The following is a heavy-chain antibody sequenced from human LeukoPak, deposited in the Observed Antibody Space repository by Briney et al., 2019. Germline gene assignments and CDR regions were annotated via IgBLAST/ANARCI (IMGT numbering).Heavy chain of an antibody. J-gene: IGHJ5*02. CDR1: GGTFSSYA. CDR3: ASQFYSWNYWFDP. CDR2: IIPIFGTA. Sequence: SVKVSCKASGGTFSSYAISWVRQAPGQGLEWMGGIIPIFGTANYAQKFQGRVTITTDESTSTAYMELSSLRSEDTAVYYCASQFYSWNYWFDPWGQGTLVTVSS. D-gene: IGHD1-7*01. V-gene: IGHV1-69*05.